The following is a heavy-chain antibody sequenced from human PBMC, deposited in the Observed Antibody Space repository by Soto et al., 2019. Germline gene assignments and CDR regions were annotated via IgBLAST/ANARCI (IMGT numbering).Heavy chain of an antibody. CDR3: ASPYYYDSSGYYPIDY. CDR1: GGSISSSSYY. CDR2: IYYSGST. J-gene: IGHJ4*02. Sequence: QLQLQESGPGLVKPSETLSLTCTVSGGSISSSSYYWGWIRQPPGKGLEWIGSIYYSGSTYYNPSLKSRVTISVDTSKNQFSLKLSSVTAADTAVYYCASPYYYDSSGYYPIDYWGQGTLVTVSS. V-gene: IGHV4-39*01. D-gene: IGHD3-22*01.